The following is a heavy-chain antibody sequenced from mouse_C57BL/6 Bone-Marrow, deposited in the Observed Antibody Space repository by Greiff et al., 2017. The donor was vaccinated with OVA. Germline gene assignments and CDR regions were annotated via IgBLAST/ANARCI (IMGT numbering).Heavy chain of an antibody. J-gene: IGHJ1*03. CDR2: IYPGSGST. D-gene: IGHD2-1*01. CDR1: GYTFTSYW. V-gene: IGHV1-55*01. Sequence: VQLQQPGAELVKPGASVKMSCKASGYTFTSYWITWVKQRPGQGLEWIGDIYPGSGSTNYNEKFKSKATLTVDTSSSTAYMQLSSLTSEDSAVYYCARGRGGKFYWYFDVWGTGTTVTVSS. CDR3: ARGRGGKFYWYFDV.